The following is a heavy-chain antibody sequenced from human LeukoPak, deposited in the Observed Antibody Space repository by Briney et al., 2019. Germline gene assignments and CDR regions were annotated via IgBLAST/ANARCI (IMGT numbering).Heavy chain of an antibody. Sequence: SETLSLTCTVSGGSISSHYWSWIRQPPGKGLEWIGYIYYSGSTNYNPSLKSRVTISVDTSKNQFSLKLSSVTPADTAVYYCAGGSRYYGSDWGQGTLVTVSS. CDR2: IYYSGST. J-gene: IGHJ4*02. CDR3: AGGSRYYGSD. CDR1: GGSISSHY. D-gene: IGHD3-10*01. V-gene: IGHV4-59*11.